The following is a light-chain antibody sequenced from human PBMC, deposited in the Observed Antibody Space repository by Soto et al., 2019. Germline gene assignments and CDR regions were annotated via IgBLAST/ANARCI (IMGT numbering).Light chain of an antibody. Sequence: DIQMTQSPSTLSASVGDRVTITCRASQSISSWLAWYQQKPGKAPKLLIYKASSLESGVPSRFSGSGSGTDFTLTISRLEPEDFAVYYCQQYGGSSWTFGQGTKVDIK. J-gene: IGKJ1*01. CDR1: QSISSW. CDR3: QQYGGSSWT. V-gene: IGKV1-5*03. CDR2: KAS.